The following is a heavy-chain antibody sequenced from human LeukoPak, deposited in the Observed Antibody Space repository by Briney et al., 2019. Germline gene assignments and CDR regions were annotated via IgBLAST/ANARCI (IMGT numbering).Heavy chain of an antibody. Sequence: GGSLRLSRAASGFTFSSYAMSWVRQAPGKGLEWVSAISGSGGSTYYADSVKGRFTISRDNSKNTLYLQMNSLRAEDTAVYYCAKDWGRGYCSSTSCPPLWFDPWGQGTLVTVSS. J-gene: IGHJ5*02. V-gene: IGHV3-23*01. D-gene: IGHD2-2*01. CDR2: ISGSGGST. CDR1: GFTFSSYA. CDR3: AKDWGRGYCSSTSCPPLWFDP.